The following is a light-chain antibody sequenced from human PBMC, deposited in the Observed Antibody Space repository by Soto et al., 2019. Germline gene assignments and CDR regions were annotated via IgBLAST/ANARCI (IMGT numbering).Light chain of an antibody. V-gene: IGKV1-6*01. J-gene: IGKJ1*01. CDR2: AAS. CDR1: QDIKTE. CDR3: LQDYNYPWT. Sequence: AIQMTQAPSSLSAFVGDRVTITCRASQDIKTELGWYQQKPGKAPKLLIYAASSLQSGVPSRFSGSGSGTDFTLTISSLQPEDFASYYCLQDYNYPWTFGQGTKVEIK.